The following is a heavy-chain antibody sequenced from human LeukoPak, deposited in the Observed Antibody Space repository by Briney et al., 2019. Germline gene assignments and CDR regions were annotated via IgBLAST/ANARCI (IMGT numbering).Heavy chain of an antibody. CDR2: IIPIFGTA. CDR1: GGTFSSYA. J-gene: IGHJ4*02. Sequence: SVKVSCKASGGTFSSYAISWVRQAPGQGLEWMGGIIPIFGTANYAQKFQGRVTITADKSTSTAYMELSSLRSDDTAVYYCAREMARNKAIDYWGQGTLVTVSS. CDR3: AREMARNKAIDY. D-gene: IGHD5-24*01. V-gene: IGHV1-69*06.